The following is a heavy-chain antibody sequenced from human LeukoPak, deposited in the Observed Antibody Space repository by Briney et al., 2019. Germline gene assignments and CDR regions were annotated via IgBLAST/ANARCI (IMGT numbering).Heavy chain of an antibody. D-gene: IGHD6-19*01. CDR2: IWYDGSNK. V-gene: IGHV3-33*01. Sequence: GRSLRLSCAASGFTFSSHGMHWVRQAPGKGLEWVAVIWYDGSNKYYADSVKGRFTISRDNYKNTLYLQMNSLRAEDTAVYYCARDGTGSNSGWYIHWGQGTLVTVSS. J-gene: IGHJ4*02. CDR1: GFTFSSHG. CDR3: ARDGTGSNSGWYIH.